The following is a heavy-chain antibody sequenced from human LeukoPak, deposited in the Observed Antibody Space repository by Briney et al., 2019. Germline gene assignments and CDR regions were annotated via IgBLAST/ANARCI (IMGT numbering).Heavy chain of an antibody. V-gene: IGHV4-31*03. J-gene: IGHJ5*02. CDR2: IYYSGST. CDR1: GGSISSGGYY. CDR3: ASYSSSWYWFDP. Sequence: SETLSLTCTVSGGSISSGGYYWSWIRQHPGKGLEWMGYIYYSGSTYYNPSLKSRVTISVDTSKNQYSLKLSSVTAADTAVYYCASYSSSWYWFDPWGQGTLVTVSS. D-gene: IGHD6-13*01.